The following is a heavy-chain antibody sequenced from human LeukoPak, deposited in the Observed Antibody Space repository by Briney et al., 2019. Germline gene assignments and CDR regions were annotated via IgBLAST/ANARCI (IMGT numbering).Heavy chain of an antibody. Sequence: GGSLRLSCAASGFTFDDYAMHWVRQAPGKGLEWVSAISWNSGSIGYADSVKGRFTISRDNAKNSLYLQMNSLRAEDTALYYCAKGLFLPPDVFDIWGKGTMVTVSS. CDR1: GFTFDDYA. D-gene: IGHD3-22*01. J-gene: IGHJ3*02. V-gene: IGHV3-9*01. CDR2: ISWNSGSI. CDR3: AKGLFLPPDVFDI.